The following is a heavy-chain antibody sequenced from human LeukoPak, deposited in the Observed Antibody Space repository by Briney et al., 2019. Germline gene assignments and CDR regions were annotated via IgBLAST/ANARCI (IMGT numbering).Heavy chain of an antibody. CDR2: ISYSGST. CDR1: GGSINTYY. CDR3: ARAYNWFDP. V-gene: IGHV4-59*01. J-gene: IGHJ5*02. Sequence: SETLSLTCTVSGGSINTYYWSWVRQSPGKGLEWIGYISYSGSTNYNPSLKSRVTISVDTSKKQFSLKLSSVTAADTAVYYCARAYNWFDPWGQGTLVTVSS.